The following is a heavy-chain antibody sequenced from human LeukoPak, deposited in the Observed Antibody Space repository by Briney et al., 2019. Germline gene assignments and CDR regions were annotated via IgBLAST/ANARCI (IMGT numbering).Heavy chain of an antibody. V-gene: IGHV1-18*01. D-gene: IGHD3-10*01. J-gene: IGHJ5*02. CDR2: ISPYNGNA. CDR1: VYSFTIYG. CDR3: AREGSQALDL. Sequence: ASVKVSCKASVYSFTIYGIGWVRQAPGQGLEWMGYISPYNGNAEYAQNFQGRASMTTDTSTTTAYMELRSLTSDDTAVYYCAREGSQALDLWGQGTLVTVSS.